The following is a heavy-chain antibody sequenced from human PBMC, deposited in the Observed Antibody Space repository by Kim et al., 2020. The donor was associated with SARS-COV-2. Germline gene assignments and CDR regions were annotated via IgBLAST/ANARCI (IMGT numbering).Heavy chain of an antibody. J-gene: IGHJ4*02. Sequence: GGSLRLSCAASGFTFSSFWMTWVRQAPGKGLEWVANIKQDGSEKYYVDSVKGRFTISRDNAKNSLYLQMNSLRAEDTAVYYCARKKAVVGATSDYWGQGTLVTVSS. CDR3: ARKKAVVGATSDY. CDR1: GFTFSSFW. D-gene: IGHD1-26*01. V-gene: IGHV3-7*01. CDR2: IKQDGSEK.